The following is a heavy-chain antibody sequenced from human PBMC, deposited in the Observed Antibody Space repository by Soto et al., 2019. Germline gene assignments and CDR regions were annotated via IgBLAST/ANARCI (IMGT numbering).Heavy chain of an antibody. V-gene: IGHV4-39*02. CDR1: GASIISGRHS. J-gene: IGHJ4*02. D-gene: IGHD3-22*01. CDR2: VGYGGIT. Sequence: PSETLSLTCTVSGASIISGRHSWGWIRQPPGKGLDWIGTVGYGGITYYNPSLRSRISISLDTSKNHLSLRLTSVTAADTAVYYCAKARYYDSTGYLYYFDYWGQGTLVTVSS. CDR3: AKARYYDSTGYLYYFDY.